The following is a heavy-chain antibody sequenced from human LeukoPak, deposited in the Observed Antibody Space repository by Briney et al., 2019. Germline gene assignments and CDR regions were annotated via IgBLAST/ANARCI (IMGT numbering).Heavy chain of an antibody. V-gene: IGHV3-30*02. CDR3: AKSVVPAAISVMGVDY. CDR2: IRYDGSNK. CDR1: GFTFSSYG. D-gene: IGHD2-2*02. Sequence: GGSLRLSCAASGFTFSSYGMHWVRQAPGKGLEWVAFIRYDGSNKYYADSVKGRFTISRDNSKNTLYLQMNSLRAEDTAVYYCAKSVVPAAISVMGVDYWGQGTLVTVSS. J-gene: IGHJ4*02.